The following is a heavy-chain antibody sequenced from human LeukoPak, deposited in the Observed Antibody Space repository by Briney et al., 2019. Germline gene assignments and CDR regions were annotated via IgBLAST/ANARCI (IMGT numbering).Heavy chain of an antibody. D-gene: IGHD3-16*01. CDR3: ARRYDYVWESYHTFDY. Sequence: GGSLRLSCAASGFTFSSYAMSWVRQAPGKGLEWVSAISGSGGSTYYADSVKGRFTISRDNSKNTLYLQMDSLRAEDTAVYYCARRYDYVWESYHTFDYWGQGTLVTVSS. J-gene: IGHJ4*02. CDR1: GFTFSSYA. CDR2: ISGSGGST. V-gene: IGHV3-23*01.